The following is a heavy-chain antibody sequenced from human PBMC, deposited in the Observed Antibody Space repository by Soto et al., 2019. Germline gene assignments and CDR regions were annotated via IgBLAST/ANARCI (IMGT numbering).Heavy chain of an antibody. CDR3: AAADYGDYPNWFDP. D-gene: IGHD4-17*01. J-gene: IGHJ5*02. CDR2: ISWGGTRT. V-gene: IGHV3-43*01. CDR1: GFKFADYS. Sequence: EMQLVESGGAVVQPGGSLRLSCATSGFKFADYSMHWVRQAPGKGLEWVSLISWGGTRTNYADSVRGRFTISRNSSKNSLYQQMNSLRTEDTGLYYCAAADYGDYPNWFDPWGQGTLVTVSS.